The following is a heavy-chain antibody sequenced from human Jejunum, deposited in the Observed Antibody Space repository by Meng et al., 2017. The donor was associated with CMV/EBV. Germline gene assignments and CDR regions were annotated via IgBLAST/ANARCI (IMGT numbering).Heavy chain of an antibody. D-gene: IGHD3-16*01. V-gene: IGHV3-74*01. CDR3: VVGHDSRKVAY. CDR1: GLTLSSYW. Sequence: VASGLTLSSYWPHWVRQAPGKGLVWVSRINSDGSSIGYADSVKGRFTISRDSSRNTLYLQMNNLRADDTGIYYCVVGHDSRKVAYWGQGTLVTVSS. J-gene: IGHJ4*02. CDR2: INSDGSSI.